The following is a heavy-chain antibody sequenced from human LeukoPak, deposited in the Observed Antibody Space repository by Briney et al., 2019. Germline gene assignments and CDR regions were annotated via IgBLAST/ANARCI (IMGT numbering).Heavy chain of an antibody. V-gene: IGHV3-7*03. CDR2: IKQDGSEK. J-gene: IGHJ4*02. D-gene: IGHD2-15*01. Sequence: GGSLRLSCAASGFTFSSYWMTWVRQAPGKGLEWVANIKQDGSEKSYVDSVKGRFTISRDNAKNSLYLQINSLRAEDTAVYYCAGYCSGGNCYRRSDYWGQGTLVTVSS. CDR3: AGYCSGGNCYRRSDY. CDR1: GFTFSSYW.